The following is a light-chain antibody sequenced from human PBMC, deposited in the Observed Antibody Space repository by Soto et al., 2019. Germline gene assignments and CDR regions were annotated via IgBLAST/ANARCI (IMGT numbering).Light chain of an antibody. CDR3: QQYYNWPPT. V-gene: IGKV3-15*01. J-gene: IGKJ1*01. Sequence: IVMTQSPATLSVSPGERATLSCRASQSVGTNLAWYYQKPGQAPRLLISGASTRATGVPARFTGSGSGTEFTLTISSLQSEDFAVYYCQQYYNWPPTFGRGTKVEIK. CDR1: QSVGTN. CDR2: GAS.